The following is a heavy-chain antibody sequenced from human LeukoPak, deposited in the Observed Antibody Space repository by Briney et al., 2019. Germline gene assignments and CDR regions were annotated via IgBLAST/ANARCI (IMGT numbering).Heavy chain of an antibody. Sequence: SETLSLTCTVSGGSISSYYWSWIRQPPGKGLEWIGYIYYSGSTNYNPSLKSRVTISVDTSKNQFSLKLSSVTAADTAVHYCASYPGDYWGQGTLVTVSS. V-gene: IGHV4-59*08. CDR3: ASYPGDY. J-gene: IGHJ4*02. D-gene: IGHD3-16*02. CDR1: GGSISSYY. CDR2: IYYSGST.